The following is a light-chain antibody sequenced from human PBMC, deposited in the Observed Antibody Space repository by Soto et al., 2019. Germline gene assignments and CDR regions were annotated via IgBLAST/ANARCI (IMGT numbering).Light chain of an antibody. Sequence: EIAMTQSPATLSVSPGDRATLSCRASQSVSSNLAWYQQKPGQAPRLLIYDASTRASGIPGRFSGSGSGTAFTLTISSLQSEEFAVYYCQQYNNWPPITFGQGTRLEIK. CDR2: DAS. CDR3: QQYNNWPPIT. J-gene: IGKJ5*01. V-gene: IGKV3-15*01. CDR1: QSVSSN.